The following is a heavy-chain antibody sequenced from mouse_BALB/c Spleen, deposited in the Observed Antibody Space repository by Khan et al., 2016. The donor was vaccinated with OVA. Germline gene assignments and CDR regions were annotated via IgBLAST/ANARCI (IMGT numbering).Heavy chain of an antibody. Sequence: QVQLKQSGAELVKPGASVRLSCKASGYTFTSYYIYWVKQRPGQGLEWIGEINPSNGGTNFNEKFKSKAALTVDKSSSTAYMQLSSLTSEDSAVYYCTRSGYGTFAYWGQGTLVTVS. V-gene: IGHV1S81*02. J-gene: IGHJ3*01. CDR2: INPSNGGT. CDR1: GYTFTSYY. D-gene: IGHD2-1*01. CDR3: TRSGYGTFAY.